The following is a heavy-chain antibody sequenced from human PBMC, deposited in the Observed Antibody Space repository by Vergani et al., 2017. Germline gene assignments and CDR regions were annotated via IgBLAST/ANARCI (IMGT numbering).Heavy chain of an antibody. V-gene: IGHV3-30*18. CDR3: AKNLGI. J-gene: IGHJ4*02. CDR2: ISYDGSNK. Sequence: QVQLVESGGGVVQPGRSLRLSCAASGFTFSSYGMHWVRQAPGKGLEWVAVISYDGSNKYYADSVKGRFTISRDNSKNTLYLQMNSLRAEDTAVYYCAKNLGIWGQGTLATVSS. D-gene: IGHD6-13*01. CDR1: GFTFSSYG.